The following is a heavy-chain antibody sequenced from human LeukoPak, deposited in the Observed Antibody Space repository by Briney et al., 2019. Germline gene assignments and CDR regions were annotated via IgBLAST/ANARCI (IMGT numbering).Heavy chain of an antibody. J-gene: IGHJ4*02. CDR2: VSGSGGTT. Sequence: QSGGSLRLSCAASGFTFSSYAMGWVRQAPGKGLEWVSAVSGSGGTTHYADSVKGRFTISRDNSKNTLYLQMNSLRAEDTAVYYCAKIYGSGSYYTFDYWGQGTLVTVSS. CDR1: GFTFSSYA. CDR3: AKIYGSGSYYTFDY. D-gene: IGHD3-10*01. V-gene: IGHV3-23*01.